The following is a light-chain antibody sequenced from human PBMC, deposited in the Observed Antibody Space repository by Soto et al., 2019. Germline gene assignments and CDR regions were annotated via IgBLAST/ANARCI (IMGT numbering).Light chain of an antibody. V-gene: IGKV1-39*01. CDR2: AAS. CDR3: QQTYNTLIT. Sequence: IQLTQSPSSLSASVGDRVTITCRASQSISSYLNWYQQKVGKAPKLLIYAASNLQSGVPSRFSGSGSGTDFTLTISSLQPEDFATYYCQQTYNTLITFGQGTRLEIK. J-gene: IGKJ5*01. CDR1: QSISSY.